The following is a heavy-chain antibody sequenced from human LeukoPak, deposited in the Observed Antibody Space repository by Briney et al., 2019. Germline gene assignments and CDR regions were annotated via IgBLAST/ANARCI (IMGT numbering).Heavy chain of an antibody. J-gene: IGHJ4*02. CDR3: AKGLEWFGELFPDY. CDR1: GLTFNSYA. V-gene: IGHV3-23*01. CDR2: ISGSGGST. Sequence: GGSLRLSCTGYGLTFNSYAMSWVRQAPGKGLEWVSAISGSGGSTYYADSVKGRFTISRDNSKNTLYLQMNSLRAEDTAVYYCAKGLEWFGELFPDYWGQGTLVTVSS. D-gene: IGHD3-10*01.